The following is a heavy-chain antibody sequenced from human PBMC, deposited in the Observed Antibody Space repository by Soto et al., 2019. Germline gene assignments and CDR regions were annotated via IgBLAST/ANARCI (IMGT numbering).Heavy chain of an antibody. D-gene: IGHD1-26*01. J-gene: IGHJ4*02. CDR3: ARGAAPDYFDY. CDR2: IYYSGST. Sequence: SETLSLTCTVSGGSVSSGSYYWSWIRQPPGKGLEWIGYIYYSGSTNYNPSLKSRVTISVDTSKNQFSLKLSSVTAADTAVYYCARGAAPDYFDYWGQGTLVTVSS. V-gene: IGHV4-61*01. CDR1: GGSVSSGSYY.